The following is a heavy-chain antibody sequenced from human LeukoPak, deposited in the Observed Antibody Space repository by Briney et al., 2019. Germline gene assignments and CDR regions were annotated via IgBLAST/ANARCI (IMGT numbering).Heavy chain of an antibody. CDR3: AREPGTSIFGVLDKV. CDR2: ISGSGGST. CDR1: EFSVGSNY. V-gene: IGHV3-66*02. J-gene: IGHJ6*04. D-gene: IGHD3-3*01. Sequence: GGSLRLSCAASEFSVGSNYMTWVRQAPGKGLEWVSAISGSGGSTYYADSVKGRFTISRDNSKNTLFLQMNSLRPEDTAVYYCAREPGTSIFGVLDKVWGKGTTVTVSS.